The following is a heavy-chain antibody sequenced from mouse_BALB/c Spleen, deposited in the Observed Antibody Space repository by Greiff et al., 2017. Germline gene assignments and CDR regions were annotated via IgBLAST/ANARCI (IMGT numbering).Heavy chain of an antibody. Sequence: EVKLMESGGGLVKPGGSLKLSCAASGFTFSDYYMYWVRQTPEKRLEWVATISDGGSYTYYPDSVKGRFTISRDNAKNNLYLQMSSLKSEDTAMYYCARGYDGYYRAMDYWGQGTSVTVSS. D-gene: IGHD2-3*01. CDR2: ISDGGSYT. J-gene: IGHJ4*01. CDR3: ARGYDGYYRAMDY. V-gene: IGHV5-4*02. CDR1: GFTFSDYY.